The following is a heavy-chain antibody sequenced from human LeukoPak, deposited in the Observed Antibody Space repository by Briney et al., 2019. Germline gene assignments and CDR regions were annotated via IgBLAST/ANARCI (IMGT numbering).Heavy chain of an antibody. V-gene: IGHV3-64D*06. D-gene: IGHD3-10*01. CDR1: GFTFSSYS. Sequence: PGGSLRLSCAASGFTFSSYSMHWVRQAPGKGLEWVSAVSSDGHSTCYADSVKGRFTISRDNSKNTLYLQMNSLRAEDTAVYYCVKSPNTLWSYFYYWGQGKPVTVSS. CDR3: VKSPNTLWSYFYY. J-gene: IGHJ4*02. CDR2: VSSDGHST.